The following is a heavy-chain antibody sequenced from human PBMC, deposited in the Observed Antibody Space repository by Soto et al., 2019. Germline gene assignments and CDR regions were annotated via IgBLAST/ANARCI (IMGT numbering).Heavy chain of an antibody. J-gene: IGHJ4*02. D-gene: IGHD3-22*01. CDR3: ARYLGVVVIDY. Sequence: ASVKVSCKASGYAFTTYAIHWVRQAPGQRLEWMGWINAGNGDTKYSQRFQGRVTITRDKSASTAYMELSSLRSEDTAVYYCARYLGVVVIDYWGQGTLVTVSS. CDR2: INAGNGDT. V-gene: IGHV1-3*01. CDR1: GYAFTTYA.